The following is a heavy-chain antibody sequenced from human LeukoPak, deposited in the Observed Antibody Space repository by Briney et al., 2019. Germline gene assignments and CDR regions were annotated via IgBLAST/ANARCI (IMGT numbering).Heavy chain of an antibody. J-gene: IGHJ4*02. Sequence: SETLSLTCTVSGGSISSYYWSWIRQPAGKGLEWIGRIYTSGSTNYNPSLKSRVIMSIDTSKNHFSQKLSSVTAADTAVYYCARSTTGWTNLDYWGQGTLVTVSS. D-gene: IGHD1-1*01. V-gene: IGHV4-4*07. CDR1: GGSISSYY. CDR3: ARSTTGWTNLDY. CDR2: IYTSGST.